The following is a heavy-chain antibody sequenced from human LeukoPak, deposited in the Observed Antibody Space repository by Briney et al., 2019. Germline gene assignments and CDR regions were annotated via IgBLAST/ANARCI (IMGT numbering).Heavy chain of an antibody. Sequence: PGGSLRLSCAASGFTFSSYAMHWVRQAPGKGLEWVANIRQDGSEKYYVDSVKGRFTISRDNAKNSLYLQMNSLRAEDTAVYYCARLLGSWSGYYTGIGAFDIWGQGTMVTVSS. V-gene: IGHV3-7*01. CDR1: GFTFSSYA. J-gene: IGHJ3*02. D-gene: IGHD3-3*01. CDR2: IRQDGSEK. CDR3: ARLLGSWSGYYTGIGAFDI.